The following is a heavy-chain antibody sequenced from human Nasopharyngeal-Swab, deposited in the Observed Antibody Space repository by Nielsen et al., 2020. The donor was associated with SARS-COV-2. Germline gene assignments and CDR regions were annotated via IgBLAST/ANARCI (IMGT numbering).Heavy chain of an antibody. CDR3: ARDLGVGCSGGSCYSGWFDP. D-gene: IGHD2-15*01. CDR1: GGSISSGGYY. CDR2: IYYSGST. Sequence: LSLTCTVSGGSISSGGYYWRWIRQHPGKGLEWIGYIYYSGSTYYNPSLKSRVTISVDTSKNQFSLKLSSVTAADTAVYYCARDLGVGCSGGSCYSGWFDPWGQGTLVTVSS. V-gene: IGHV4-31*03. J-gene: IGHJ5*02.